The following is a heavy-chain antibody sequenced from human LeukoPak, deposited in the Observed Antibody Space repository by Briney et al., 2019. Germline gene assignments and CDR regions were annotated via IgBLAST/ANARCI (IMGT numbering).Heavy chain of an antibody. V-gene: IGHV1-18*04. Sequence: ASVKVSCKASGYTFTGYYMHWVRQAPGQGLEWMGWISAYSGNTNYAQKLQGRVTMTTDTSTSTAYMELRSLRSDDTAVYYCARAPRIPDYDYWGQGTLVTVSS. CDR1: GYTFTGYY. J-gene: IGHJ4*02. CDR2: ISAYSGNT. CDR3: ARAPRIPDYDY.